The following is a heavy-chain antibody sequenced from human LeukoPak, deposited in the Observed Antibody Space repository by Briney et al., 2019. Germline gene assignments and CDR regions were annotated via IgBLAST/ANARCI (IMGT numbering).Heavy chain of an antibody. CDR2: IYHSGST. CDR1: GGSISSGGYS. J-gene: IGHJ5*02. CDR3: ARGDYYDSSGYYQYNWFDP. V-gene: IGHV4-30-2*01. Sequence: PSETLSLTCAVSGGSISSGGYSWSWIQQPPGKGLEWIGYIYHSGSTYYNPSLKSRVTISVDRSKNQFSLKLSSVTAADTAVYYCARGDYYDSSGYYQYNWFDPWGQGTLVTVSS. D-gene: IGHD3-22*01.